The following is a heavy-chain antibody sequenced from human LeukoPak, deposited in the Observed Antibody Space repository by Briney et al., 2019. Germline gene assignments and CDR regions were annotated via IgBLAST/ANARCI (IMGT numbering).Heavy chain of an antibody. CDR2: IYTSGST. J-gene: IGHJ5*02. V-gene: IGHV4-61*02. CDR3: AVDSVRGVLGFDP. Sequence: SETLSLTCTVSGGSISSGSYYWSWIRQPAGKGLEWIGRIYTSGSTNYNPSLKSRVTISVDTSKNQFSLKLSSVTAADTAVYYCAVDSVRGVLGFDPWGQGTLVTVSS. D-gene: IGHD3-10*01. CDR1: GGSISSGSYY.